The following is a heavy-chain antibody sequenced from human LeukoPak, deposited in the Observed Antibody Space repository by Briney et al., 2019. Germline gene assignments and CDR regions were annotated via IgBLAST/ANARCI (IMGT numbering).Heavy chain of an antibody. D-gene: IGHD6-13*01. Sequence: PGGSLRLSCETAGFTFSSYVMHWARHLPGKGLVWVSRISPTGSTTSYADSVKGRFTVSRDNAKNTLYLQVNNLRAEDTAVYYCARGPSSNWSGLDFWGQGTLLTVSS. CDR1: GFTFSSYV. CDR2: ISPTGSTT. V-gene: IGHV3-74*01. J-gene: IGHJ4*02. CDR3: ARGPSSNWSGLDF.